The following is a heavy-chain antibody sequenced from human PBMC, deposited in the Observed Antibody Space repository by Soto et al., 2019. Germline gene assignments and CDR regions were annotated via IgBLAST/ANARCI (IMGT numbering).Heavy chain of an antibody. CDR3: ARTTVIDRYFDY. CDR2: IIPIFGTA. Sequence: VKVSCKASGGTFSSYAISWVRQAPGQGLEWMGGIIPIFGTANYAQKFQGRVTITADKSTSAAYMELSSLRSEDTAVYYCARTTVIDRYFDYWGQGTLVTVSS. CDR1: GGTFSSYA. J-gene: IGHJ4*02. V-gene: IGHV1-69*13. D-gene: IGHD4-17*01.